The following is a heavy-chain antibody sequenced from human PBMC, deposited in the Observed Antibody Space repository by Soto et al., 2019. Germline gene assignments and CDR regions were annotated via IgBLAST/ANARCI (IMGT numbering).Heavy chain of an antibody. D-gene: IGHD3-9*01. CDR3: ASSYDILIGIDY. Sequence: SETLSLTCTVSGGSISSYYWSWIRQPPGKGLEWIGYIYYSGSTNYNPSLKSRVTISVDTSKNQFSLKLSSVTAADTAVYYCASSYDILIGIDYWGQGTLVTVSS. V-gene: IGHV4-59*01. CDR1: GGSISSYY. J-gene: IGHJ4*02. CDR2: IYYSGST.